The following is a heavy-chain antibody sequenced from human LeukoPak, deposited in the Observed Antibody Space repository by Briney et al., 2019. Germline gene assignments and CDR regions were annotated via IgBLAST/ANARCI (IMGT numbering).Heavy chain of an antibody. CDR2: IIPILGIA. CDR1: GGTFSSYA. J-gene: IGHJ4*02. D-gene: IGHD3-10*01. CDR3: ARDRWFGDLSPSDY. V-gene: IGHV1-69*04. Sequence: SVKVSCKASGGTFSSYAISWVRQAPGQGLEWMGRIIPILGIANYAQKFQGRVTITADKSTSTAYMELRSLRSDDTAVYYCARDRWFGDLSPSDYWGQGTLVTVSS.